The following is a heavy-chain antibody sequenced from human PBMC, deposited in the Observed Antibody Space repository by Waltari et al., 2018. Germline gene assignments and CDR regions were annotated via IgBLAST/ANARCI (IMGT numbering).Heavy chain of an antibody. CDR3: ARDSGSAGVDY. CDR1: GGSISSHY. CDR2: IYYSGST. V-gene: IGHV4-59*11. Sequence: QVQLQESGPGLVKPSETLSLTCTVSGGSISSHYWSWIRQPPGKGLEWIGYIYYSGSTNYNPSLKSRFTISVDTSKNQFSLKLSSVTAADTAVYYCARDSGSAGVDYWGQGTLVTVSS. J-gene: IGHJ4*02. D-gene: IGHD4-17*01.